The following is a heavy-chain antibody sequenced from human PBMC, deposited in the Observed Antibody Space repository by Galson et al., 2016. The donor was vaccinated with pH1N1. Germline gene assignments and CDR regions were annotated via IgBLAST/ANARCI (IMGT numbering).Heavy chain of an antibody. Sequence: LSLTCAVYGGSLSGTYWGWIRPSPGKGLEWIGEMHPGGSTNYNPSLKSRVSLFVDTSKNQFSLKLSSLTAADTALYFCARRKPNFDPHVIDFWGQGALVTVSS. J-gene: IGHJ4*02. CDR1: GGSLSGTY. D-gene: IGHD3-9*01. CDR3: ARRKPNFDPHVIDF. CDR2: MHPGGST. V-gene: IGHV4-34*01.